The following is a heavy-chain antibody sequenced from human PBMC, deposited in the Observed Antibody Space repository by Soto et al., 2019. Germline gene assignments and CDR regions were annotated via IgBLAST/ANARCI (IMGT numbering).Heavy chain of an antibody. D-gene: IGHD5-18*01. CDR2: ISWNSGSI. J-gene: IGHJ4*02. V-gene: IGHV3-9*01. CDR3: AKDWGSDTAMVPDY. Sequence: PGGSLRLSCAASGFTFDDYAMHWVRQAPGKGLEWVSGISWNSGSIGYADSVKGRFTISRDNAKNSLYLQMNSLRAEDTALYYCAKDWGSDTAMVPDYWGQGTMVTVSS. CDR1: GFTFDDYA.